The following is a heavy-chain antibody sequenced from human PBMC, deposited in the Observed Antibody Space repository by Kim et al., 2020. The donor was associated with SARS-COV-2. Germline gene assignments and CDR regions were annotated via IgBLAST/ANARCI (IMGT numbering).Heavy chain of an antibody. D-gene: IGHD3-9*01. CDR2: IKQDGSEK. Sequence: GGSLRLSCAASGFTFSSYWMSWVRQAPGKGLEWVANIKQDGSEKYYVDSVKGRFTISRDNAKNSLYLQMNSLRAEDTAVYYCARDEYYDILTGYYKGYDYWGQGTLVTVSS. CDR3: ARDEYYDILTGYYKGYDY. J-gene: IGHJ4*02. CDR1: GFTFSSYW. V-gene: IGHV3-7*01.